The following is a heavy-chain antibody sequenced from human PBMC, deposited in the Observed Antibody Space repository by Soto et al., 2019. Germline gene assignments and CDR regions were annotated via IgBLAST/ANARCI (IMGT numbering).Heavy chain of an antibody. Sequence: GGSLRLSCAASGFTFTNAWMTWVRQAPGKGLEWVGRIKSKTDGGTTDYAAPVKGGFTISRDDSKNTLYLQMNSLKAEDTAVYYCTTPLPLNTGTPLWGQGTLVTVSS. D-gene: IGHD1-1*01. J-gene: IGHJ4*02. CDR3: TTPLPLNTGTPL. V-gene: IGHV3-15*05. CDR1: GFTFTNAW. CDR2: IKSKTDGGTT.